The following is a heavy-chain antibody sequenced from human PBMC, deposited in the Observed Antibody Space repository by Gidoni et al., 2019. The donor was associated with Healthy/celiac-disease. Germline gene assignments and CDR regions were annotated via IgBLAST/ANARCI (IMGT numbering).Heavy chain of an antibody. Sequence: EVQLLESGGGLVQPGGSLRPSVPASGFTFSSHAMRWVRQAPGKGLEWVSAISGSGGSTYYADSVKGRFTISRDNSKNTLYLQMNSLRAEDTAVYYCAKDQVAAAGTHEWLVDLHFDYWGQGTLVTVSS. CDR1: GFTFSSHA. CDR2: ISGSGGST. CDR3: AKDQVAAAGTHEWLVDLHFDY. D-gene: IGHD6-13*01. V-gene: IGHV3-23*01. J-gene: IGHJ4*02.